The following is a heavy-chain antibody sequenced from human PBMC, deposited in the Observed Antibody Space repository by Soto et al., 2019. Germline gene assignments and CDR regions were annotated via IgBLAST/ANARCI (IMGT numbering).Heavy chain of an antibody. V-gene: IGHV4-61*01. CDR1: VDSCSTDRYF. CDR2: ISYTGDT. D-gene: IGHD1-26*01. CDR3: ARIVVGATVDL. J-gene: IGHJ5*02. Sequence: SESLSLTCSVSVDSCSTDRYFWTWIRQPPGKGLEWIAYISYTGDTNYNPSLKSQVTISIDTSRNQFSLTLTSVTAADTAVYFCARIVVGATVDLWGQGSLVTVSS.